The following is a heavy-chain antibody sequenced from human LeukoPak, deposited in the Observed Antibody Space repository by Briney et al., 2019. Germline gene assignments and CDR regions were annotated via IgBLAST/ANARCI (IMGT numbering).Heavy chain of an antibody. CDR1: GGSFSGYY. CDR2: ISSSSYI. D-gene: IGHD3-22*01. Sequence: ETLSLTCAVYGGSFSGYYWSWIRQPPGKGLEWVSSISSSSYIYYVDSVKGRFTISRDNAKNSLYLQMNSLRAEDTAVYYCARGQLYYDSNGFDYWGQGTLVTVSS. V-gene: IGHV3-69-1*01. CDR3: ARGQLYYDSNGFDY. J-gene: IGHJ4*02.